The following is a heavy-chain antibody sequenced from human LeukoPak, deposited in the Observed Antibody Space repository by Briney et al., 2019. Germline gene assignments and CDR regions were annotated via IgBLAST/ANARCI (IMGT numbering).Heavy chain of an antibody. Sequence: GGSLRLSCAASGFTFSSYGMSWVRQAPGKGLEWVSAISGSGGSTYYADSVKGRFTISRDNSKNTLYLQMNSLRAEDTAVYYCAKDLVGLRYFDWLLYGDAFDIWGQGTMVTVSS. CDR3: AKDLVGLRYFDWLLYGDAFDI. CDR2: ISGSGGST. D-gene: IGHD3-9*01. V-gene: IGHV3-23*01. CDR1: GFTFSSYG. J-gene: IGHJ3*02.